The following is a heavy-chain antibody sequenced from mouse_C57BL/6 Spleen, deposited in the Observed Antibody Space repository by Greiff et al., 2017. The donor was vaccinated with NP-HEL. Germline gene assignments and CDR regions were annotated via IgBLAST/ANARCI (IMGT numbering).Heavy chain of an antibody. CDR2: ILPGSGST. CDR1: GYTFTGYW. D-gene: IGHD1-1*01. Sequence: QVQLQQSGAELMKPGASVKLSCKATGYTFTGYWIEWVKQRPGHGLEWIGEILPGSGSTNYNEKFKGKATFTADPSSNTSYMQLSSLTTEDSAIYYCARPPHYYGSSYDWYFDVWGTGTTVTVSS. J-gene: IGHJ1*03. V-gene: IGHV1-9*01. CDR3: ARPPHYYGSSYDWYFDV.